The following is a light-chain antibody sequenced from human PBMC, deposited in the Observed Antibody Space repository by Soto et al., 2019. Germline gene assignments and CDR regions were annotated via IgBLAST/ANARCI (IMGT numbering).Light chain of an antibody. CDR2: AAS. CDR1: QSVSSYY. CDR3: QQCGSSPWM. Sequence: EIVLTQSPGTLSLSPGERATLSCRASQSVSSYYLAWYQQKPGQAPRLLIYAASSRATGIPDRFSGGGSGTDFTLTISRLEPEDFAVYYCQQCGSSPWMFGQGTRWIS. J-gene: IGKJ1*01. V-gene: IGKV3-20*01.